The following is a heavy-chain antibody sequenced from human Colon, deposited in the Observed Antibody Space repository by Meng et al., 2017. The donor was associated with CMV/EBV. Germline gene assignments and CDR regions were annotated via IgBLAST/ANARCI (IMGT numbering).Heavy chain of an antibody. V-gene: IGHV3-74*01. Sequence: LSCAATGFTVRNYWVHWVSQAAGKGLEWVARINRDGSAVNYAGCVRGRFTISRDNAKNTAYLQMNSLRPEDTAVYYCASDFGGGDDYWGQGALVTVSS. CDR3: ASDFGGGDDY. J-gene: IGHJ4*02. CDR1: GFTVRNYW. CDR2: INRDGSAV. D-gene: IGHD3-10*01.